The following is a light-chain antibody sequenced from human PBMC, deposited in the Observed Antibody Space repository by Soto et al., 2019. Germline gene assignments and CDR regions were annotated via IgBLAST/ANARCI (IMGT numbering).Light chain of an antibody. J-gene: IGLJ1*01. CDR1: SNDVGAYNY. CDR2: EVT. Sequence: QSVLTQPASVSGSPGQSISISCTGTSNDVGAYNYVSWYQQHPDKAPKLMIFEVTYRPSGVSNRFSGSKSGNTASLTISGLQAEDEADYYCSSYTSSSTHNYVFGTGNKLTVL. V-gene: IGLV2-14*01. CDR3: SSYTSSSTHNYV.